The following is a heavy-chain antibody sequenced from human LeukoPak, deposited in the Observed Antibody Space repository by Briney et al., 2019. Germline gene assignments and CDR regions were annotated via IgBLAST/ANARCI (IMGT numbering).Heavy chain of an antibody. CDR2: INHSGST. Sequence: SETLSLTYAVYGGSFSGYYWSWIRQPPGKGLGWIGEINHSGSTNYNPSLKSRVTISVDTSKNQFSLKLSSVTAADTAVYYCARSFSTMVRGVIKYGDWFDPWGQGTLVTVSS. CDR3: ARSFSTMVRGVIKYGDWFDP. V-gene: IGHV4-34*01. CDR1: GGSFSGYY. D-gene: IGHD3-10*01. J-gene: IGHJ5*02.